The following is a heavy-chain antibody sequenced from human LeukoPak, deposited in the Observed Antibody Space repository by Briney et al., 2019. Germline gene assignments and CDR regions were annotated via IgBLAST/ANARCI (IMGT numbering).Heavy chain of an antibody. V-gene: IGHV3-7*01. CDR1: GFPFDVQT. CDR2: MREDATEI. CDR3: ARGGATRGRFEN. J-gene: IGHJ4*02. Sequence: GGSLRLSCAASGFPFDVQTMSWVRQAPGKGLDWVASMREDATEIHYADSVKGRFTISRDNPKNSLYLQMNSLRAEETAVYYCARGGATRGRFENWGQGTLVTVSS. D-gene: IGHD1-26*01.